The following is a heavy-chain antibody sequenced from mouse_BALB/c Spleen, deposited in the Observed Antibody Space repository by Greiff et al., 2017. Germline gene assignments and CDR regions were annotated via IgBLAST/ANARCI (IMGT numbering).Heavy chain of an antibody. J-gene: IGHJ4*01. CDR1: GFNIKDTY. Sequence: EVQLQQSGAELVKPGGSVKLSCTASGFNIKDTYMHWVKQRPEQGLEWIGRIDPANGNTKYDPKFQGKATITADTSSNTAYLQLSSLTSEDTAVYYCARNYGIYYAMDYWGQGTSVTVSS. CDR2: IDPANGNT. D-gene: IGHD2-1*01. CDR3: ARNYGIYYAMDY. V-gene: IGHV14-3*02.